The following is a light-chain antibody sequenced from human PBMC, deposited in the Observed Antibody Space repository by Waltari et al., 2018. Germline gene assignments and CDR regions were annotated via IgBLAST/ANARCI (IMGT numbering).Light chain of an antibody. V-gene: IGLV9-49*01. CDR3: GAAHDGRSNVVGV. CDR1: LGHSNYQ. Sequence: QPVLTQPPSASASLGASVTLTCTLSLGHSNYQAAWYQQRPGKGPRFVMRVGTGGIVGSKGAGSPDRCSVLGSGLNRDLMTKNGQESEEGDYHCGAAHDGRSNVVGVFGGGTKLTVL. J-gene: IGLJ3*02. CDR2: VGTGGIVG.